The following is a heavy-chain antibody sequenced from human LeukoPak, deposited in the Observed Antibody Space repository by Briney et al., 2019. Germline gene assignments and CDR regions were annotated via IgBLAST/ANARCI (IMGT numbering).Heavy chain of an antibody. J-gene: IGHJ4*02. CDR3: ARPRVYDSSGYYLKTEYYFDY. Sequence: GASLQISCKGSGSSFTSYWIGWVRQMPGKGLEWMGIIYPGDSDTRYSPSFQGQVTISADKSISTAYLQWSSLKASDTAMYYCARPRVYDSSGYYLKTEYYFDYWGQGTLVTVSS. V-gene: IGHV5-51*01. D-gene: IGHD3-22*01. CDR2: IYPGDSDT. CDR1: GSSFTSYW.